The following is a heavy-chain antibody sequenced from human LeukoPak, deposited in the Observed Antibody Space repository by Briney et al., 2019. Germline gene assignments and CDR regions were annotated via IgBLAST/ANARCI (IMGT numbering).Heavy chain of an antibody. D-gene: IGHD2-2*01. V-gene: IGHV1-2*02. Sequence: ASVQVSCKTSGYTFTGFFIHWVRLAPGQGLEWMGWINPKTGGTNYGQKFHGRVTMTRDTSVSTVYMELRRLRYDDTAVYYCARGREIRVVPFYYYIDVWGRGTTVTVSS. J-gene: IGHJ6*03. CDR1: GYTFTGFF. CDR3: ARGREIRVVPFYYYIDV. CDR2: INPKTGGT.